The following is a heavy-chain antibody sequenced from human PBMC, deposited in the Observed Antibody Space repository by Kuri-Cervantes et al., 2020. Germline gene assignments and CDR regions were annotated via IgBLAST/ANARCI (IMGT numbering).Heavy chain of an antibody. V-gene: IGHV3-30*18. CDR3: AKEHTVAVAGWNYYYGMDV. J-gene: IGHJ6*02. Sequence: GGSLRLSCAASGFTFSSYSMNWVRQAPGKGLEWVAVISYDGSNKYYADSVKGRFTISRDNSKNTLYLQMNSLRAEDTAVYYCAKEHTVAVAGWNYYYGMDVWGQGTTVTVSS. CDR1: GFTFSSYS. D-gene: IGHD6-19*01. CDR2: ISYDGSNK.